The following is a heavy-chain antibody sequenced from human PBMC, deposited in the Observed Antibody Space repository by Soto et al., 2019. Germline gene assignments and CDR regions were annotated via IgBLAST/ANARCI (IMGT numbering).Heavy chain of an antibody. V-gene: IGHV1-69*02. Sequence: GASVKVSCKASGGTFSSYTISWVRQAPGQGLEWMGRIIPILGIANYAQKFQGRVTITADKSTSTAYMELSSLRSADTAVYYCARGGVRGTSGSYYIPYYYYYYMDVWGKGTTVTVSS. D-gene: IGHD3-10*01. CDR3: ARGGVRGTSGSYYIPYYYYYYMDV. CDR2: IIPILGIA. J-gene: IGHJ6*03. CDR1: GGTFSSYT.